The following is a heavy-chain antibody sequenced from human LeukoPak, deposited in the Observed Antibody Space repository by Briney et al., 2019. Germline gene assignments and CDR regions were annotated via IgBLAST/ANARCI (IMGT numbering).Heavy chain of an antibody. Sequence: GGSLRLSCAASGFTFSNYAMHWVRQAPGKGLEWMSVISYDGRNKYFADSVKGRFTLSRDNSKNTLFLQMNSQRAEDTAVYYCAGGGFGEAYYYYYYMDVWGKGTTVTVSS. CDR1: GFTFSNYA. D-gene: IGHD3-10*01. CDR3: AGGGFGEAYYYYYYMDV. J-gene: IGHJ6*03. V-gene: IGHV3-30*04. CDR2: ISYDGRNK.